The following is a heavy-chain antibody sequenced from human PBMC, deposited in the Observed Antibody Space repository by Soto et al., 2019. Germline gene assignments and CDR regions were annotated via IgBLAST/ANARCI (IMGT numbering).Heavy chain of an antibody. V-gene: IGHV1-69*12. J-gene: IGHJ3*02. D-gene: IGHD6-13*01. CDR2: IIPIFTTT. Sequence: QVHLVQSGAEVKKPGSSVKVSCKAPGGTFSNHAINWVRQAPGQGLEWMGRIIPIFTTTNYAQKFQGRVYMTADEATITAYMELSSLKHDDTAVYFCAREVAADGTFREDVFDIWGQGTLVTVSS. CDR3: AREVAADGTFREDVFDI. CDR1: GGTFSNHA.